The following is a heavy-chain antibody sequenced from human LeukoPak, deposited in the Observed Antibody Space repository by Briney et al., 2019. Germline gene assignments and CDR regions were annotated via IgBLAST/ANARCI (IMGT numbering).Heavy chain of an antibody. CDR2: INPNSGDT. D-gene: IGHD3-10*01. Sequence: ASVKVSCKASGYTFTGYYMHWVRQAPGQGLEWMGWINPNSGDTNYAQKFQGWVTMTRDTSISTAYMELSRLRSDDTAVYYCARGRARFGELFPDYWGQGTLVTVSS. CDR1: GYTFTGYY. V-gene: IGHV1-2*04. J-gene: IGHJ4*02. CDR3: ARGRARFGELFPDY.